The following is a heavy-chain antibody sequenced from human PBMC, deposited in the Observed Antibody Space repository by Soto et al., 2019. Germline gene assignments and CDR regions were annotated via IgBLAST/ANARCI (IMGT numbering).Heavy chain of an antibody. D-gene: IGHD4-4*01. Sequence: ASVKVSCKASGYTFTSYDINWVRQATGQGLEWMGWMNPNSGNTGYAQKFQGRVTMTRNTSISTAYMELSSLRSEDTAVYYCARVPLRPKGYSNYRGKKNYYYYYYMDVWGKGTTVTVSS. CDR2: MNPNSGNT. J-gene: IGHJ6*03. CDR1: GYTFTSYD. CDR3: ARVPLRPKGYSNYRGKKNYYYYYYMDV. V-gene: IGHV1-8*01.